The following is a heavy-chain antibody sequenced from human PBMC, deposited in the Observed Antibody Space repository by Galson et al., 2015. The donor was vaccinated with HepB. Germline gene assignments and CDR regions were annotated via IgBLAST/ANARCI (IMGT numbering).Heavy chain of an antibody. CDR3: ARDPGYSYASGGWFYP. D-gene: IGHD5-18*01. J-gene: IGHJ5*02. Sequence: SLRLSCAASGFTFSSYAMHWVRQAPGKGLEWVAAIWYDGSNKYYADSVKGRFTISRDNSKNTLYLQMNSLRAEDTAVYYCARDPGYSYASGGWFYPWRQGTLLTVSS. CDR1: GFTFSSYA. V-gene: IGHV3-33*01. CDR2: IWYDGSNK.